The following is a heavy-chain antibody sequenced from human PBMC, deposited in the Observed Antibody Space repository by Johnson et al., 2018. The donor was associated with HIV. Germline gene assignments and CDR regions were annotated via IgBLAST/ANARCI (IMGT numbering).Heavy chain of an antibody. CDR2: IRYDGSNK. CDR1: GFAFHAYG. J-gene: IGHJ3*01. D-gene: IGHD3-22*01. Sequence: QVQLVESGGGLVQPGGSLTLSCAASGFAFHAYGMHWVRQAPGKGLEWVTFIRYDGSNKYYADSVNGRFTISRDNSKNTLYLQMNSLRTEDTAVYYCAKDVGNYWPNAFDVWGQGTMLTVSS. CDR3: AKDVGNYWPNAFDV. V-gene: IGHV3-30*02.